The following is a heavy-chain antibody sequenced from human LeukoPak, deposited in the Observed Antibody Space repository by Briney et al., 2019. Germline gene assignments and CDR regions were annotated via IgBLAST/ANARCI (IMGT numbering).Heavy chain of an antibody. J-gene: IGHJ6*03. CDR1: GGSISSSSYY. CDR3: ARHGSTVIPYYYYYMDV. D-gene: IGHD4-11*01. V-gene: IGHV4-39*01. CDR2: INHSGST. Sequence: SETLSLTCTVSGGSISSSSYYWSWIRQPPGKGLEWIGEINHSGSTNYNPSLKSRVTISVDTSKNQFSLKLSSVTAADTAVYYCARHGSTVIPYYYYYMDVWGKGTTVTVSS.